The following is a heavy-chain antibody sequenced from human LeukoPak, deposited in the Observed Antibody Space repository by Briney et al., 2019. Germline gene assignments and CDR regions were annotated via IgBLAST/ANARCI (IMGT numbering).Heavy chain of an antibody. CDR1: GFTFSSYG. CDR3: ARGPKDYYGSGSYPNWFDP. Sequence: GGSLRLSCAASGFTFSSYGMHWVRQAPGKGLEWVAFIRYDGSNKYYADSVKGRFTISRDNAKNSLYLQMNSLRAEDTAVYYCARGPKDYYGSGSYPNWFDPWGQGTLVTVSS. CDR2: IRYDGSNK. J-gene: IGHJ5*02. V-gene: IGHV3-30*02. D-gene: IGHD3-10*01.